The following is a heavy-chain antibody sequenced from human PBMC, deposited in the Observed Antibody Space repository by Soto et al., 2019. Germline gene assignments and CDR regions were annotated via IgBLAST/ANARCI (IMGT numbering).Heavy chain of an antibody. V-gene: IGHV3-7*01. J-gene: IGHJ4*02. CDR3: TTETTVGVY. CDR2: IKQDGSEK. CDR1: GFSFSSYW. D-gene: IGHD1-1*01. Sequence: EVQLVESGGGLVQPGGSLRLSCAASGFSFSSYWMGWVRQAPGRGLEWVANIKQDGSEKYYVDSVKGRFAISRDNAQNSLYLQMNSPRPEDTAVYYCTTETTVGVYWGQGTLVTVPS.